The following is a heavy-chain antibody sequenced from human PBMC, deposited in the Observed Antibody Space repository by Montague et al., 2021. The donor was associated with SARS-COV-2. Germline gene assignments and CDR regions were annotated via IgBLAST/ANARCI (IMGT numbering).Heavy chain of an antibody. V-gene: IGHV3-13*01. D-gene: IGHD2-15*01. J-gene: IGHJ4*02. CDR3: ARGGYCSGSNCLYFDS. CDR1: GLTFNTYD. CDR2: IGTPGDT. Sequence: FLRLSCAASGLTFNTYDMHWVRQATGKGLEWVSSIGTPGDTYYPGSVKGRFTISRENAKNSLYLQMNSLRAGDTAVYYCARGGYCSGSNCLYFDSWGQGTLVTVSS.